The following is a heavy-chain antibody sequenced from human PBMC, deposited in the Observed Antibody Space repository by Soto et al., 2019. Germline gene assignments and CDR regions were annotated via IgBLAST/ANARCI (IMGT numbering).Heavy chain of an antibody. CDR3: ARSLPFYQVLTFDY. CDR2: ISYDGSNK. Sequence: PGGSLRLSCAASGFTFSSYGMHWVRQAPGKGLEWVAVISYDGSNKYYADSVKGRFTISRDNSTSTAYMELRSLRSDDTAVYYCARSLPFYQVLTFDYWGQGTLVTVSS. CDR1: GFTFSSYG. V-gene: IGHV3-30*03. J-gene: IGHJ4*02. D-gene: IGHD1-26*01.